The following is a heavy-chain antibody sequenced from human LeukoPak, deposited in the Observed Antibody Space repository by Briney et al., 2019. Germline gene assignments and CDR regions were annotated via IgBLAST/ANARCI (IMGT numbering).Heavy chain of an antibody. CDR2: IWYDGSNK. CDR1: GFTFSSYG. J-gene: IGHJ4*02. D-gene: IGHD3-3*01. V-gene: IGHV3-33*01. Sequence: GGSLRLSCAASGFTFSSYGMHWVRQAPGKGLEWVAVIWYDGSNKYYSDSVKGRFTISRDNSKNTLYLQMNSLRAEDTAVYYCARQGHYDFWSGYRLDYWGQGTLVTVSS. CDR3: ARQGHYDFWSGYRLDY.